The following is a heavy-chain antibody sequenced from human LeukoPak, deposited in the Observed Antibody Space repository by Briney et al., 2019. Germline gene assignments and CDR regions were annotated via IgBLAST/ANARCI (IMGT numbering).Heavy chain of an antibody. CDR2: IKSKTDGGIT. V-gene: IGHV3-15*01. CDR1: GFTFSNAW. Sequence: GGSLRLSCAASGFTFSNAWMSWVRQAPGKGLEWVGRIKSKTDGGITDFAAPVKGRFTISRDDSKNTLYLQMNSLKTEDTAVYYCTAVDFDYWGQGTLVTVSS. D-gene: IGHD4-23*01. J-gene: IGHJ4*02. CDR3: TAVDFDY.